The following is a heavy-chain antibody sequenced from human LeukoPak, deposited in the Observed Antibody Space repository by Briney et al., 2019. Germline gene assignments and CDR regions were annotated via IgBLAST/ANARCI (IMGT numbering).Heavy chain of an antibody. CDR3: AKHRGSVLAPHYYYYGMDV. CDR2: ISRSGGST. CDR1: GFTFSSYA. J-gene: IGHJ6*02. Sequence: GGSLRLSCAASGFTFSSYAMSWVRQAPGKGLEWVSAISRSGGSTYYADSVKGRFTISRDNSKNTLYLQMNSLRAEDTAVYYCAKHRGSVLAPHYYYYGMDVWGQGTTVTVSS. D-gene: IGHD3-10*01. V-gene: IGHV3-23*01.